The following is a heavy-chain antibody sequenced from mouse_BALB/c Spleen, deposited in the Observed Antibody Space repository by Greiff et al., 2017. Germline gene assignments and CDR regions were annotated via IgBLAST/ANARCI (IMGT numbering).Heavy chain of an antibody. V-gene: IGHV3-2*02. D-gene: IGHD2-3*01. CDR1: GYSITSDYA. CDR2: ISYSGST. Sequence: VQLQQSGPGLVKPSQSLSLTCTVTGYSITSDYAWNWIRQFPGNKLEWMGYISYSGSTSYNPSLKSRISITRDTSKNQFFLQLNSVTTEDTATYSCARYDSLAWFAYWGQGTLVTVSA. J-gene: IGHJ3*01. CDR3: ARYDSLAWFAY.